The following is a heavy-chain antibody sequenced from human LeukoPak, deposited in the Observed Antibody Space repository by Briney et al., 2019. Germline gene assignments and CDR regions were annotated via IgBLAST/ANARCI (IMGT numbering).Heavy chain of an antibody. V-gene: IGHV3-49*03. CDR2: ISGGTT. D-gene: IGHD6-19*01. Sequence: PGGSLRLSCTASGFTFGDYLKSWFRQAPGKGLEWIGFISGGTTEYAASVKARFTISRDDSTSIAYLQMNSLTTEDTAVYYCSRGSGWLSVYWGQGTLVTVSS. J-gene: IGHJ4*02. CDR3: SRGSGWLSVY. CDR1: GFTFGDYL.